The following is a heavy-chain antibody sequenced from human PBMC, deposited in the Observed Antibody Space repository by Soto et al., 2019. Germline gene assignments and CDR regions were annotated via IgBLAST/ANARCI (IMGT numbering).Heavy chain of an antibody. CDR2: VSAGGDMT. D-gene: IGHD1-26*01. CDR3: ARGDRGSSGSPASYHCSGLDV. CDR1: GFTFSSYA. J-gene: IGHJ6*02. V-gene: IGHV3-23*01. Sequence: DVQLLESGGHLVQPGGSLRLSCAASGFTFSSYAMSWVRQAPGTGLEWVSSVSAGGDMTYYSDSVKGRFTISRDNSNNALFLQMNSLRIEDTALYYCARGDRGSSGSPASYHCSGLDVWGQGTTVTVS.